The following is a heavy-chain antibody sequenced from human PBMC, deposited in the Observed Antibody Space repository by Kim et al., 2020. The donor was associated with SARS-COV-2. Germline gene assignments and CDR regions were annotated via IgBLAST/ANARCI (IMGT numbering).Heavy chain of an antibody. Sequence: SETLSLTCAVYGGSFSGYYWSWIRQPQGKGLEWIGEINHSGSTNYNPSLKSRVTISVDTSKNQFSLKLSSVTAADTAVYYCARALDGFIAVAGKGFDYWGQGTLVTVSS. V-gene: IGHV4-34*01. D-gene: IGHD6-19*01. CDR1: GGSFSGYY. J-gene: IGHJ4*02. CDR3: ARALDGFIAVAGKGFDY. CDR2: INHSGST.